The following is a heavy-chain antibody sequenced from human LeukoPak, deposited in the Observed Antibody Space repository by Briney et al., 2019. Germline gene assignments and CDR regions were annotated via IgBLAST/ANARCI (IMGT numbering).Heavy chain of an antibody. J-gene: IGHJ3*02. CDR2: IYPGDSDT. Sequence: GESLKISCKGSGYSFTSYWIGWVRQMPGKGLEWMGIIYPGDSDTRYSPSFQGQVTISADKSISTAYLQWSSLKASDTAMYYCATAELNWNSDDAFDIWGQGTMVTVSS. D-gene: IGHD1-7*01. CDR1: GYSFTSYW. CDR3: ATAELNWNSDDAFDI. V-gene: IGHV5-51*01.